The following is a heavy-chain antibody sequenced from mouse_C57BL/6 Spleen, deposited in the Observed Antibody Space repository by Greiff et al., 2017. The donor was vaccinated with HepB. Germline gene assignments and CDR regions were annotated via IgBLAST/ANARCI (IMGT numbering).Heavy chain of an antibody. CDR2: IDPSDSYT. V-gene: IGHV1-69*01. J-gene: IGHJ2*01. CDR1: GYTFTSYW. CDR3: ARGMDYYGSSYHVDY. Sequence: VQLQQPGAELVMPGASVKLSCKASGYTFTSYWMHWVKQRPGQGLAWIGEIDPSDSYTNYNQKFKGKSTLTVDKSSSTAYMQLSSLTSEDSAVYYCARGMDYYGSSYHVDYWGQGTTLTVSS. D-gene: IGHD1-1*01.